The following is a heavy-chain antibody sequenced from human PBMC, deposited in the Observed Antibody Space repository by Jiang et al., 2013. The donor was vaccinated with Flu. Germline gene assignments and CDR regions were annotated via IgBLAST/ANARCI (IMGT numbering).Heavy chain of an antibody. CDR3: AKTGKGQTNFDY. J-gene: IGHJ4*02. D-gene: IGHD1-14*01. CDR1: A. V-gene: IGHV6-1*01. CDR2: TYYRSKWYN. Sequence: AWNWIRQSPSRGLEWLGRTYYRSKWYNDYAVSVKSRITINPDTSKNQFSLQLNSVTPEDTAVYYCAKTGKGQTNFDYWGQGTLVTVSS.